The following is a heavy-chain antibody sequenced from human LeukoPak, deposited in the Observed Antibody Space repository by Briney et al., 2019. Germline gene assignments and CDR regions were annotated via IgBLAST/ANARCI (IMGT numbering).Heavy chain of an antibody. J-gene: IGHJ4*02. CDR3: ARGLYYYDPVDY. D-gene: IGHD3-22*01. V-gene: IGHV1-2*02. CDR2: INPNSGGT. Sequence: ASVKVSCKASGGTFSSYAISWVRQAPGQGLEWMGWINPNSGGTNYAQKFQGRVTMTRDTSISTAYMELSRLRSDDTAVYYCARGLYYYDPVDYWGQGTLVTVSS. CDR1: GGTFSSYA.